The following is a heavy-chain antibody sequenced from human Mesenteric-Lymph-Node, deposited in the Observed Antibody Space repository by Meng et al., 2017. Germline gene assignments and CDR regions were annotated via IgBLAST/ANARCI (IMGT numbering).Heavy chain of an antibody. CDR3: AKGSRSVTTGFDY. CDR1: GFTFDDYA. D-gene: IGHD4-17*01. V-gene: IGHV3-9*03. Sequence: GGSLRLSCAASGFTFDDYAMHWVRQAPGKGLEWVSGISWNSGSIGYADSVKGRFTISRDNAKNSLYLQMNSLRAEDMALYYCAKGSRSVTTGFDYWGQGTLVTVSS. CDR2: ISWNSGSI. J-gene: IGHJ4*02.